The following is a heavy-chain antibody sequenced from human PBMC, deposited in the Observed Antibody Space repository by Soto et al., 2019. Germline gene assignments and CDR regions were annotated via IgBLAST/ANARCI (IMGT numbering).Heavy chain of an antibody. D-gene: IGHD4-17*01. CDR3: ARGVSVTTNDY. V-gene: IGHV3-30-3*01. CDR2: ISYDGSNK. CDR1: GFTFSSYA. J-gene: IGHJ4*02. Sequence: QVQLVESGGGVVQPGRSLRLSCAASGFTFSSYAMHWVRQAPGKGLEWVAVISYDGSNKYYADSVKGRFTISRDNSKNTLYLQMNSLRAEDTAVYYCARGVSVTTNDYWGQGTLVTVSS.